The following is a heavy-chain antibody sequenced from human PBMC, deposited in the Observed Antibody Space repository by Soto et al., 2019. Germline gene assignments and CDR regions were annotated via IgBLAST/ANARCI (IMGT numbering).Heavy chain of an antibody. V-gene: IGHV3-74*01. J-gene: IGHJ5*02. Sequence: EVQLVESGGGLVQPGGSLRLSCAASGFTFSSNWMHWVRQAPGKGLVWVARINSDGTTTTCADPVKGRFTISRDNAKNTVYLQMNSLRVEDTAVYYCATVGTGSYNWFDPWGRGTLVTVSS. CDR1: GFTFSSNW. CDR2: INSDGTTT. CDR3: ATVGTGSYNWFDP. D-gene: IGHD3-10*01.